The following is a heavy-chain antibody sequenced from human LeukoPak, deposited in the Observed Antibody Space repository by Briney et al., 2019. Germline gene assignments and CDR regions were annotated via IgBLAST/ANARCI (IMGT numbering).Heavy chain of an antibody. J-gene: IGHJ4*02. CDR1: GGSISSYY. Sequence: PSETLSLTCTVSGGSISSYYWSWIRQPPGKGLKWIGYIYYSGSTNYNPSLKSRVTISVDTSKNQFSLKLSSVTAADTAVYYCARDSGYSSGWYIDYWGQGTLVTVSS. CDR2: IYYSGST. D-gene: IGHD6-19*01. CDR3: ARDSGYSSGWYIDY. V-gene: IGHV4-59*01.